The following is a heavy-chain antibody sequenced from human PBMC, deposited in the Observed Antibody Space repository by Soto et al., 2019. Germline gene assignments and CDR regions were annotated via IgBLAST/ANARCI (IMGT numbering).Heavy chain of an antibody. CDR3: ARPHGAGRIDYGMDV. J-gene: IGHJ6*02. CDR1: GYTFTSYY. Sequence: ASVKVSCKASGYTFTSYYMHWLRQAPGHGLEWMGMINPSGGSTSYAQKFQGRVTITRVTSTSTVYMELSSLRSENTAVYDCARPHGAGRIDYGMDVWGQGTTVTVSS. V-gene: IGHV1-46*01. D-gene: IGHD3-10*01. CDR2: INPSGGST.